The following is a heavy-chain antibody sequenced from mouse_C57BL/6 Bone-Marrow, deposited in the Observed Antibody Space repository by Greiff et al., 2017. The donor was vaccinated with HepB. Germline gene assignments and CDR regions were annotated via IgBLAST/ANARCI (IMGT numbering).Heavy chain of an antibody. J-gene: IGHJ2*01. D-gene: IGHD2-1*01. Sequence: QVQLQQPGAELVRPGSSVKLSCKASGYTFTSYWMDWVKQRPGQGLEWIGNIYPSDSETHYNQKFKDKATLTVDKSSSTAYMQLSSLTSEDSAVYYCARRDGNPAYYFDYWGQGTTLTVSS. CDR1: GYTFTSYW. CDR2: IYPSDSET. CDR3: ARRDGNPAYYFDY. V-gene: IGHV1-61*01.